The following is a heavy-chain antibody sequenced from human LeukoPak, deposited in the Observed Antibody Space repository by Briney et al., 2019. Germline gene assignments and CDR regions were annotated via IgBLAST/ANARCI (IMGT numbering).Heavy chain of an antibody. V-gene: IGHV4-59*01. D-gene: IGHD3-22*01. J-gene: IGHJ5*02. CDR1: GGSINSYY. CDR3: ARGQGVTVIKVGKNWFDP. Sequence: SETLSLTCTVSGGSINSYYWSWIRQPPGKGLEWIGYIYDSGSTNYNPSLKSRVTISVDTSKNQFSLKLSSVTAADTGVYYCARGQGVTVIKVGKNWFDPWSQGTQVIVSP. CDR2: IYDSGST.